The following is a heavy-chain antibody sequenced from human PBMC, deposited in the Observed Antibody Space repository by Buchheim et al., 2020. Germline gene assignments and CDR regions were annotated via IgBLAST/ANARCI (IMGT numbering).Heavy chain of an antibody. Sequence: QVQVQQWGAGLLKPSETLSLTCAVYGGSFSGYYWSWIRQPPGKGLEWIGEINHSGSTNYNPSLKSRVTISVDTSKNQFSLKLSSVTAADTAVYYCARFYDILTGYSNWGQGTL. CDR2: INHSGST. D-gene: IGHD3-9*01. J-gene: IGHJ4*02. V-gene: IGHV4-34*01. CDR3: ARFYDILTGYSN. CDR1: GGSFSGYY.